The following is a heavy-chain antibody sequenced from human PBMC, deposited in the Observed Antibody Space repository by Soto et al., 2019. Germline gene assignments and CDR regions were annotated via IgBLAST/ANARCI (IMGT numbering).Heavy chain of an antibody. Sequence: GGSLRLSCAASGFTISSLWMHWVRQVPGKGLVWVSRINGDGTGLRYADSVKGRFTISRDNAKNTVYLQMNSLRVEDTAVYFCAKGFTGYDYALWGQGSLVTVSS. CDR1: GFTISSLW. CDR3: AKGFTGYDYAL. D-gene: IGHD5-12*01. CDR2: INGDGTGL. J-gene: IGHJ4*02. V-gene: IGHV3-74*01.